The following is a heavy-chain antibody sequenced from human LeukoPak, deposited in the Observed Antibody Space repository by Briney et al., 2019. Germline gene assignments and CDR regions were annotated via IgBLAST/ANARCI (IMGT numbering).Heavy chain of an antibody. D-gene: IGHD3-9*01. CDR1: GGSISSSSYY. CDR3: ASYYDILTGYYTDTSFDY. V-gene: IGHV4-39*07. CDR2: IYHSGST. Sequence: PSETLSLTCTVSGGSISSSSYYWGWIRQPPGKGLEWIGSIYHSGSTYYNPSLKSRVTISVDTSKNQFSLKLSSVTAADTAVYYCASYYDILTGYYTDTSFDYWGQGTLVTVSS. J-gene: IGHJ4*02.